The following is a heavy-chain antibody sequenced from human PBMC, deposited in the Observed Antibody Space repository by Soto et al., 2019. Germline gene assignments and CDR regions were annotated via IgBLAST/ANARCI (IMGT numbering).Heavy chain of an antibody. D-gene: IGHD3-22*01. V-gene: IGHV1-69*06. Sequence: SVKVSCKPSGGTFSSDAITWVRQAPGQGLEWMGGIIPLFGTKNYAQNFQGRVTLTADKSTTTAYMELSSLRSEDTAVYYCARDKSADSSGYLYYFDYWGQGTLVTVSS. CDR3: ARDKSADSSGYLYYFDY. CDR1: GGTFSSDA. J-gene: IGHJ4*02. CDR2: IIPLFGTK.